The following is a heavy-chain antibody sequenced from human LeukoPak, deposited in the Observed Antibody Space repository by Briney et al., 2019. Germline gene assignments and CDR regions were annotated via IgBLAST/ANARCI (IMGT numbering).Heavy chain of an antibody. D-gene: IGHD3-16*01. J-gene: IGHJ4*02. V-gene: IGHV1-46*01. CDR3: VREKSGGTYDY. CDR1: GYTFISYY. Sequence: ASVKVSCKASGYTFISYYNQWVRQAPGQGLEWMGTIRPLEGSTTYAQKFQGRVTMTRDMSTSTGYMELSSLKSEDTAIYYCVREKSGGTYDYWGQGTLVTVSS. CDR2: IRPLEGST.